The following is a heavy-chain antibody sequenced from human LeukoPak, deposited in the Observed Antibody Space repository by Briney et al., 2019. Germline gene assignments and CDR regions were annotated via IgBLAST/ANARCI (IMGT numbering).Heavy chain of an antibody. D-gene: IGHD3-10*01. CDR2: IIPIFGTA. J-gene: IGHJ5*02. Sequence: ASVKVSCKASGGTFSSYAISWVRQAPGQGLEWMGGIIPIFGTANYAQKFQGRVTITADESTCTAYMELSSLRSEDTAVYYCARDVRFGANWFDPWGQGTLVTVSS. CDR1: GGTFSSYA. V-gene: IGHV1-69*13. CDR3: ARDVRFGANWFDP.